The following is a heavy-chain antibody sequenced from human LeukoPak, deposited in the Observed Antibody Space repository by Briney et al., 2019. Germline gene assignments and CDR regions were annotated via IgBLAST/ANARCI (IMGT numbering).Heavy chain of an antibody. V-gene: IGHV5-51*01. CDR2: IYPGDSDT. Sequence: GESLKISCQGSGYSFTSYWFGWVRQMPGRGLEGMGFIYPGDSDTRYSPSIQGQVTLSADKSMSTAYLQSSSLKASDTAMYYCSRLFTGPNSSADPWGQGTLVTVSS. CDR3: SRLFTGPNSSADP. D-gene: IGHD6-25*01. CDR1: GYSFTSYW. J-gene: IGHJ5*02.